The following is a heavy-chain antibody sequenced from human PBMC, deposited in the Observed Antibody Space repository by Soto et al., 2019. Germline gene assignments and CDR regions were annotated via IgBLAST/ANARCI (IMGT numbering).Heavy chain of an antibody. D-gene: IGHD2-2*01. CDR2: IIHTGST. J-gene: IGHJ4*02. Sequence: SWVRQFPGKGLEWIGEIIHTGSTNYNPPLKSRVTMSIDTSKKEISLKLSSVTAADTAVYYCARVGQPPSDYWGQGTLVTVSS. V-gene: IGHV4-34*12. CDR3: ARVGQPPSDY.